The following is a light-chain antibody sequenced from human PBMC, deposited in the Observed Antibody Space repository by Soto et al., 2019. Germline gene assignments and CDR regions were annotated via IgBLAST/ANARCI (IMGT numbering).Light chain of an antibody. CDR1: QDIRSD. V-gene: IGKV1-17*01. Sequence: EIKQTQSPSSMSEPVGGRVNITCRASQDIRSDLSWYQLKPGKAPRRLIYSASNLHSGVPSTFSGSGSETEFNLTITRLQTDEFATYLCLQHRSFPWTFGQGTQVEIK. J-gene: IGKJ1*01. CDR2: SAS. CDR3: LQHRSFPWT.